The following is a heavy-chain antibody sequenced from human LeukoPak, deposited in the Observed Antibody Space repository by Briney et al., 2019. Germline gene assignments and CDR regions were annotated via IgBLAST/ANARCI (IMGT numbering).Heavy chain of an antibody. D-gene: IGHD3-9*01. CDR1: GGSFSGYY. Sequence: SETLSLTCAVYGGSFSGYYWSWIRQPPGKGLEWIGEINHSGSTNYNPSLKSRVIISVDTSKNQFSLKLSSVTAADTAVYYCARGGSYDILTGYGWFDPWGQGTLVTVSS. CDR2: INHSGST. CDR3: ARGGSYDILTGYGWFDP. V-gene: IGHV4-34*01. J-gene: IGHJ5*02.